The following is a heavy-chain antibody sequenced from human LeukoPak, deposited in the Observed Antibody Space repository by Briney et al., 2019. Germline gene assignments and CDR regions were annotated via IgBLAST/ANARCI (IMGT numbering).Heavy chain of an antibody. CDR3: ARRDSSFLDY. Sequence: SETLSLTCTVSGGSISSYYWSWIRQPPGKGLEWIGYIYYSGSTNYNPSLKSRVTISVDTSKNQFSLKLSSVTAADTAVYYCARRDSSFLDYWGQGTLVTVSS. J-gene: IGHJ4*02. CDR1: GGSISSYY. CDR2: IYYSGST. D-gene: IGHD6-19*01. V-gene: IGHV4-59*12.